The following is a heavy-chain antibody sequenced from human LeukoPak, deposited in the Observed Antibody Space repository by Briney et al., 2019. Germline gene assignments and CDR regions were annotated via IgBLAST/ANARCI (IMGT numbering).Heavy chain of an antibody. CDR3: AREYSAFDY. Sequence: PSETLSLTCTVSGDPICTNNNYKWSWIRQTPGKGLEWIGYSYYSGATNYNPTLKSRITISVDTSKNQFSLKLSFVTAADTALYYCAREYSAFDYWGQGTLVTVSS. CDR1: GDPICTNNNYK. J-gene: IGHJ4*02. V-gene: IGHV4-61*01. CDR2: SYYSGAT. D-gene: IGHD1-26*01.